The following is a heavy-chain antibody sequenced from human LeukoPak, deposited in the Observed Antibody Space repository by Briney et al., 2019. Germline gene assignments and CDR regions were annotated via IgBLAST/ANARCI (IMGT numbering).Heavy chain of an antibody. CDR1: GFTFSSYS. CDR3: ARDLDGGLGSDY. J-gene: IGHJ4*02. CDR2: ISSGSSTI. D-gene: IGHD3/OR15-3a*01. Sequence: GGSLRLSCAASGFTFSSYSMNWVRQAPGKGLEWVSYISSGSSTIYYADSVRGRFTISRDNAKNSLYLQMNSLRAEDTAVYYCARDLDGGLGSDYWGQGTLVTVSS. V-gene: IGHV3-48*01.